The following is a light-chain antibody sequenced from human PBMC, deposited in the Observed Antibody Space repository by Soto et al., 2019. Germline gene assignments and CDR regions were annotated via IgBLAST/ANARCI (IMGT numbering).Light chain of an antibody. J-gene: IGKJ1*01. CDR3: QQYGGSPRT. CDR2: DAS. CDR1: QSISNS. V-gene: IGKV3-20*01. Sequence: EIVLTQSPATLSLSPGERATLSCRASQSISNSLAWYQQRPGQSPRLLIYDASRRATGIPDRFTGSGFGTDFTLTISRLAPEDLAVYYCQQYGGSPRTFGQGTKVDIK.